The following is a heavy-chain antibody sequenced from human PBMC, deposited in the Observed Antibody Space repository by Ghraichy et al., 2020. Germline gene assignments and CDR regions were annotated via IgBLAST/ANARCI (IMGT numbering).Heavy chain of an antibody. CDR3: ARHLLKYGDYGHYFDY. Sequence: SETLSLTCTVSARSISSDDYYWSWIRQPPGKGLEWIGYIYYTGSTYYNPSLKSRVTISINTSKNHFSLRLSSVTAADTAVYYCARHLLKYGDYGHYFDYWGQGTLVTVSS. CDR2: IYYTGST. D-gene: IGHD4-17*01. CDR1: ARSISSDDYY. V-gene: IGHV4-30-4*01. J-gene: IGHJ4*02.